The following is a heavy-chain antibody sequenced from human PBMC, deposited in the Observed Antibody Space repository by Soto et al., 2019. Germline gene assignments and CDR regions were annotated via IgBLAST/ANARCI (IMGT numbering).Heavy chain of an antibody. Sequence: ASVKVSCKAIGYSFTSHYMHWVRQAPGQGLEWMGTIYPGGVNIGYAQKFKGRVTMTRNTSISTAYMELSSLRSEDTAIYYFARIRSGGSCYYFDYWGQG. V-gene: IGHV1-46*01. CDR1: GYSFTSHY. CDR2: IYPGGVNI. CDR3: ARIRSGGSCYYFDY. D-gene: IGHD2-15*01. J-gene: IGHJ4*02.